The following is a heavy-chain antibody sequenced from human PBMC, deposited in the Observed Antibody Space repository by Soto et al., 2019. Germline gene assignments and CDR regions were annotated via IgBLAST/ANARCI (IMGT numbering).Heavy chain of an antibody. V-gene: IGHV3-33*01. CDR2: IWYDGSNK. D-gene: IGHD4-17*01. CDR3: ARDHDYGDYLDY. J-gene: IGHJ4*02. Sequence: GGSLRLSCAASGFTFSSYGMHWVRQAPGKGLEWVAVIWYDGSNKYYADSVKGRFTISRDNSKNTLYLQMNSLRAEDTAVYYCARDHDYGDYLDYWGQGTLVTVSS. CDR1: GFTFSSYG.